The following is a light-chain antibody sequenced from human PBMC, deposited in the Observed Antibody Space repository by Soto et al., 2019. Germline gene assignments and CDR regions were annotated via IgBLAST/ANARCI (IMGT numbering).Light chain of an antibody. CDR2: GAS. J-gene: IGKJ1*01. CDR1: QIVNTFY. CDR3: QQYGSSGT. V-gene: IGKV3-20*01. Sequence: EVVLSQSPGTLSLSPGESATLSCRASQIVNTFYLAWYQQKPGQAPRLLIYGASSRATGVPTRISGSGSGTEFTLTISSLQSEDFAVYYCQQYGSSGTFGQGTKVDIK.